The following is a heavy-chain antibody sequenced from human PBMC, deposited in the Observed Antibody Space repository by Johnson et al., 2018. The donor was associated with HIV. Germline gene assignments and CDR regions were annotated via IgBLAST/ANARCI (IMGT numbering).Heavy chain of an antibody. J-gene: IGHJ3*02. D-gene: IGHD6-19*01. Sequence: QVQLVESGGGVVQPGRSLRLSCAASGFTFSSYAMHWVRQAPGKGLEWVAVISYDGRNKYYADSVKGRFTFSRDNSKTTLYLQMNSLRAEDTAVYYCARDLETSGWYQGTFDIWGQGTMVTVSS. CDR3: ARDLETSGWYQGTFDI. V-gene: IGHV3-30-3*01. CDR1: GFTFSSYA. CDR2: ISYDGRNK.